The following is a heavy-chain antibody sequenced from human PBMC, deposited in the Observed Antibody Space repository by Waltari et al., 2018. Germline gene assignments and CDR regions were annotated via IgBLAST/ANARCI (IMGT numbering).Heavy chain of an antibody. J-gene: IGHJ6*02. CDR2: IYYSGST. CDR3: ARDRVRGRTYYYGMDV. D-gene: IGHD3-10*01. CDR1: GGSISSHY. Sequence: QVQLQESGPGLVKPSETLSLTCTVSGGSISSHYWSWIRQPPGKGLEWIGYIYYSGSTNYNPSLKSRVTISVDTSKNQFSLKLSSVTAADTAVYYCARDRVRGRTYYYGMDVWGQGTTVTVSS. V-gene: IGHV4-59*11.